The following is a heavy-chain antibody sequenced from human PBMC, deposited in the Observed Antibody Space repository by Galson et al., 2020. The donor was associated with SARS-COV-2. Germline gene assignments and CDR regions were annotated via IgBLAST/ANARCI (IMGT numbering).Heavy chain of an antibody. D-gene: IGHD6-13*01. V-gene: IGHV4-39*07. CDR2: ISYSGAT. CDR3: AREAGNSWYFDY. Sequence: SETLSLTCSVSGVSIDNSRFYWGWIRQPPGKGLEWIGSISYSGATYSKPSLKSRVTVSLDTSKNQFSLRLNSVTAADTGMYYCAREAGNSWYFDYWAPGTLVTVSS. J-gene: IGHJ4*02. CDR1: GVSIDNSRFY.